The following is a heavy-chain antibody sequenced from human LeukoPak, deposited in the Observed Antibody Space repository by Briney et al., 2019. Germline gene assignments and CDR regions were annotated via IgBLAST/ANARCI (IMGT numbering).Heavy chain of an antibody. Sequence: SETLSLTCTVSGGSISSSTYYWGWIRQPPGRGLDWIGSIYYSGSTYYNPSLKSRVTISVDTSKSRFSLKLSSVTAADTAVYYCARGSSSGYYWYFDLWGRGTLVTVPS. CDR3: ARGSSSGYYWYFDL. CDR1: GGSISSSTYY. J-gene: IGHJ2*01. V-gene: IGHV4-39*07. CDR2: IYYSGST. D-gene: IGHD6-19*01.